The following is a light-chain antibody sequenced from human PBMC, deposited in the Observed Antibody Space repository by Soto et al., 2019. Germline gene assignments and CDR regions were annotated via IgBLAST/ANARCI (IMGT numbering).Light chain of an antibody. CDR1: QSVSSY. CDR2: DAS. Sequence: EIVLTQSPALLSMSPGERATLSCRASQSVSSYFAWYQQKPGQAPRLLIYDASNRATGVPARFSGSGSGTDFTLTISSLEPEDFAVYYCQQRRYWPVTFGQGTQVEIK. J-gene: IGKJ1*01. V-gene: IGKV3-11*01. CDR3: QQRRYWPVT.